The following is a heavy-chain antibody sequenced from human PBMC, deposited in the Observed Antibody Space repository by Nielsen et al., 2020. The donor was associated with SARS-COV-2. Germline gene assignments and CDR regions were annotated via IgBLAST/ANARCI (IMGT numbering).Heavy chain of an antibody. CDR2: ISSSSSYT. D-gene: IGHD3-10*01. J-gene: IGHJ4*02. CDR3: AKGSVLWFGESTFDY. CDR1: GFTFSDYY. Sequence: GESLKISCAASGFTFSDYYMSWIRQAPGKGLEWVSYISSSSSYTNYADSVKGRFTISRDNSKNTLYLQMNSLRAEDTAVYYCAKGSVLWFGESTFDYWGQGTLVTVSS. V-gene: IGHV3-11*05.